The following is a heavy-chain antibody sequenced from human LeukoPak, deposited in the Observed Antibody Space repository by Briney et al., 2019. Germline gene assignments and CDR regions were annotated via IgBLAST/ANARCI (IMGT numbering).Heavy chain of an antibody. Sequence: GGSLRLSCAASGFTFKSYAMIWVRQAPGKGLESVSSISTAGDRTYYADSVKGRFTISRDNSKNTLYLQMNSLRAEDTAVYYCARVKVNYAGMDVWGQGTTVTVSS. J-gene: IGHJ6*02. D-gene: IGHD3-16*01. CDR2: ISTAGDRT. CDR1: GFTFKSYA. CDR3: ARVKVNYAGMDV. V-gene: IGHV3-23*01.